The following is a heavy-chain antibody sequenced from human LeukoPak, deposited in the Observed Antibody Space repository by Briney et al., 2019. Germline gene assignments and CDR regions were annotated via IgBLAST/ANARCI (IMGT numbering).Heavy chain of an antibody. CDR2: IIPIFGTA. J-gene: IGHJ1*01. Sequence: ASVKVSCKASGGTFSSYAISWVRQAPGQGLEWMGGIIPIFGTANYAQKFQGRVTITTDESTSTAYMELSSLRSEDRAVYYCARVLGDTPVYFQHWGQGTLVTVSS. CDR1: GGTFSSYA. V-gene: IGHV1-69*05. CDR3: ARVLGDTPVYFQH. D-gene: IGHD3-10*01.